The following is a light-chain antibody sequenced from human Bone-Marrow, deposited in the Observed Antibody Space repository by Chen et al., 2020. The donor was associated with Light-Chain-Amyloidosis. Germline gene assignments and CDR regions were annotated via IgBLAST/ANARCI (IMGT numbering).Light chain of an antibody. J-gene: IGLJ2*01. V-gene: IGLV3-25*03. CDR2: RDT. CDR3: QSADSSGTYEVI. Sequence: SYELTQPPSVSVSPGQTARITCSGDALPTKYAYWYQQKPGQAPVLVIHRDTERPSGISERFSGSSSGKTATLTISGGQAEDEADYHCQSADSSGTYEVIFGGGTKLTVL. CDR1: ALPTKY.